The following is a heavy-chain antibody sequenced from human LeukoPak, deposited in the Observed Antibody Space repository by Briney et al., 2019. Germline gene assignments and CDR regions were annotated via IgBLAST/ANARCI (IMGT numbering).Heavy chain of an antibody. Sequence: SQTLSLTCTVSGGSISSGDYYWSWIRQPPGKGLEWIGYIYYSGSTYYNPSLKSRVTISVDTSKNQFSLELSSVTAADTAVYYCARGPRWYSSSEGLFDYWGQGTLVTVSS. CDR3: ARGPRWYSSSEGLFDY. CDR1: GGSISSGDYY. CDR2: IYYSGST. D-gene: IGHD6-6*01. J-gene: IGHJ4*02. V-gene: IGHV4-30-4*01.